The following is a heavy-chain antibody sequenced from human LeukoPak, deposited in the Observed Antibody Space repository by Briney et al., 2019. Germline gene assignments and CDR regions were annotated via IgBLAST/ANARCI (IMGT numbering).Heavy chain of an antibody. CDR2: IWYDGSNK. CDR1: SFIFSNYG. CDR3: AREGPRGNSQFDY. D-gene: IGHD2/OR15-2a*01. J-gene: IGHJ4*02. V-gene: IGHV3-33*08. Sequence: GGSLRLSCAASSFIFSNYGMHWVRQAPGKGLEWVALIWYDGSNKYYTDSVKGRLTISRDNSKDTLFLQMNGLRAEDTAVYYCAREGPRGNSQFDYWGQGTLVTVSS.